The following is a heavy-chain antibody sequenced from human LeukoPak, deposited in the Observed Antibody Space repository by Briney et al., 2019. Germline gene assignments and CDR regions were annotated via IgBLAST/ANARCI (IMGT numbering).Heavy chain of an antibody. CDR1: GFTFSSYA. J-gene: IGHJ4*02. CDR3: VKGGGNVRRYFEY. Sequence: GGSLRLSCAASGFTFSSYAMSWVRQAPGKGLEWVSSISVNGGTTYYADSVKGRFTISRDSSMNTLYLQMNNLRAEDTAVYYCVKGGGNVRRYFEYWGQGTLVTVSS. V-gene: IGHV3-23*01. D-gene: IGHD4-23*01. CDR2: ISVNGGTT.